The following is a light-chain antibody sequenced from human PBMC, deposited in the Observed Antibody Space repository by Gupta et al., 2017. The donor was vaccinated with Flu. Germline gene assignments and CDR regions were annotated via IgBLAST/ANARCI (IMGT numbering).Light chain of an antibody. Sequence: QSVLTQPPSVSGVPGQRISISCTGTSSNIGAVYDVHWYQHLPGRAPTLVISGNVNRPSGVPDRFSGSKSGSSASLVITGLQAEDEADYFCQSYDSSLSGYVFGSGTKVTVL. J-gene: IGLJ1*01. CDR3: QSYDSSLSGYV. V-gene: IGLV1-40*01. CDR1: SSNIGAVYD. CDR2: GNV.